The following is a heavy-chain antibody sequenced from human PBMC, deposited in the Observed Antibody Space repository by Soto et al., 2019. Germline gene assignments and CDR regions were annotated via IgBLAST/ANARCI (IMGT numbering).Heavy chain of an antibody. D-gene: IGHD5-12*01. Sequence: ASETLSLTCAVSGGSIISGGYSWSWIRQPPGKGLECIGYIYHSGSTYYNPSLKSRVTISVDRSKNQFSLKLSSVTAADTAVYYCARGSDTEGLRSYYYYGMDVWGQGTTVTVSS. CDR2: IYHSGST. CDR3: ARGSDTEGLRSYYYYGMDV. CDR1: GGSIISGGYS. V-gene: IGHV4-30-2*01. J-gene: IGHJ6*02.